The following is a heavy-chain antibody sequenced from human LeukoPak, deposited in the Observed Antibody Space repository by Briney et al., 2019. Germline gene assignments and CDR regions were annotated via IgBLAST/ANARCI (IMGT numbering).Heavy chain of an antibody. D-gene: IGHD6-13*01. Sequence: GGSLRLSCAASGFTFSSYGKHWVRQAPGKGLEWVAVIWYDGSNKYYADSVKGRFTISRDNSKNTLYLQMNSLRAEDTAVYYCARDRSSPYYYMDVWGKGTTVTVSS. J-gene: IGHJ6*03. CDR2: IWYDGSNK. CDR3: ARDRSSPYYYMDV. V-gene: IGHV3-33*01. CDR1: GFTFSSYG.